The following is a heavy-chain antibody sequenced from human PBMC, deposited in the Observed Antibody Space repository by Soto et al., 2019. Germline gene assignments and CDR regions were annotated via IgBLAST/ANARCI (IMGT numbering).Heavy chain of an antibody. CDR2: IIPIFGTA. CDR1: GGTFSSYA. D-gene: IGHD6-6*01. Sequence: QVQLVQSGSEVKKPGSSVKVSCKASGGTFSSYAISWVRQAPGQGLEWMGGIIPIFGTANYAQKFQGRVTITADESTSTAYMELSSLSSEDTAVYYCARALSRSSPFDYWGQGTLVTVSS. V-gene: IGHV1-69*01. J-gene: IGHJ4*02. CDR3: ARALSRSSPFDY.